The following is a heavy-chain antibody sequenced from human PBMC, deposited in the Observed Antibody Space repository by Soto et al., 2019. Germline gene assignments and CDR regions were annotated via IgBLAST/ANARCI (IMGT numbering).Heavy chain of an antibody. CDR1: GDSVSSGSHS. Sequence: PSETLSLTCSVSGDSVSSGSHSWTWTRQPPGKGLEFLGYIYYTGSTNYNPSRKSRATISVDTSKNQISLKLTSVTAADTAVYYCARTSTGYGHGDYWRHGILVTVSS. J-gene: IGHJ4*01. D-gene: IGHD2-15*01. CDR2: IYYTGST. V-gene: IGHV4-61*01. CDR3: ARTSTGYGHGDY.